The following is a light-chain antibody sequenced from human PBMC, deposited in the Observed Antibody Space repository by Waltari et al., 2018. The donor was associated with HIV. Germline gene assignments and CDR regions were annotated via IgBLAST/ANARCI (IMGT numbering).Light chain of an antibody. CDR3: SYTGTNSLH. CDR1: SSDVGCYHC. V-gene: IGLV2-14*01. Sequence: QSALTQPASVSGSPGQSITISCTGASSDVGCYHCISWYQPPPGSAPRLIIYEVTNRASGVSNRVFGSKSANTASLTISGLQADDEADYYCSYTGTNSLHFGGGTKVTVL. CDR2: EVT. J-gene: IGLJ2*01.